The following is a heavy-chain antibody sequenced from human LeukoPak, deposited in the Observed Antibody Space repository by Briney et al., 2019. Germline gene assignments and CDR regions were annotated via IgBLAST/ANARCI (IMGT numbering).Heavy chain of an antibody. J-gene: IGHJ6*03. Sequence: SETLSLTCTVSGGSISSSSYYWGWIRQPPGKGLEWIGSTYYSGSTYYNPSLKSRVTISVDTSKNQFSLKLSSVTAADTAVYYCALGRTSLLRSYYYYMDVWGKGTTVTVSS. CDR3: ALGRTSLLRSYYYYMDV. V-gene: IGHV4-39*01. CDR1: GGSISSSSYY. D-gene: IGHD2-2*01. CDR2: TYYSGST.